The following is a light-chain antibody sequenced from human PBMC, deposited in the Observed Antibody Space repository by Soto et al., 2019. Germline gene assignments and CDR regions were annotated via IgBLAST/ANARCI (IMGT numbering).Light chain of an antibody. J-gene: IGKJ4*01. V-gene: IGKV3-20*01. CDR3: QQYGSSVLT. CDR1: QSVSTNS. Sequence: EIVLTQSPDTLSLSPGERATLSCRASQSVSTNSLAWYQQKPGQAPRPLIYGASSRATGTPGRFSGSRSGTDFTLILSRLEPEDFAVYYCQQYGSSVLTFGGGTRVEIK. CDR2: GAS.